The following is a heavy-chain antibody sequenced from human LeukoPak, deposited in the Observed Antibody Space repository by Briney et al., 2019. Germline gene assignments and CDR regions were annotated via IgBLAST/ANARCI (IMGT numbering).Heavy chain of an antibody. J-gene: IGHJ3*02. CDR3: ATGYLSDAFDI. CDR2: FDPEDGET. D-gene: IGHD2-15*01. V-gene: IGHV1-24*01. CDR1: GYTLTELS. Sequence: WASVKVSCKVSGYTLTELSMHWVRQAPGKGLEWMGGFDPEDGETIYAQKFQGRVTMTEDTSTDTAYMELSSLRSEDAAVYYCATGYLSDAFDIWGQGTMVTVSS.